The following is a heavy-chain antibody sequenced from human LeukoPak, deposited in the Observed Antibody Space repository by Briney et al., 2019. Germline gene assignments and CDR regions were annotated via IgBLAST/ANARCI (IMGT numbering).Heavy chain of an antibody. CDR1: GGSFSGYY. Sequence: SETLSLTCAVYGGSFSGYYWSWIRQPPGKGLEWIGEISHSGSTNYNPSLKSRVTISVDTSKNQFSLKLSSVTAADTAVYYCARVFRYCSGGSCYSWAGLDYWGQGTLVTVSS. CDR2: ISHSGST. CDR3: ARVFRYCSGGSCYSWAGLDY. J-gene: IGHJ4*02. D-gene: IGHD2-15*01. V-gene: IGHV4-34*01.